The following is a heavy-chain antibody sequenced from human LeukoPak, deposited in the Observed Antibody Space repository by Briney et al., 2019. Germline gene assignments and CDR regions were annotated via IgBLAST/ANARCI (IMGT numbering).Heavy chain of an antibody. D-gene: IGHD3-10*01. CDR3: ARRRRGPSGAIDY. J-gene: IGHJ4*02. V-gene: IGHV4-34*01. CDR1: GGSFSGYY. CDR2: INHSGST. Sequence: PSETLSLTCAVYGGSFSGYYWSWIRQPPGKGLEWIGEINHSGSTNYNPSLKSRVTISVDTPKNQFSLKLSSVTAADTAVYYCARRRRGPSGAIDYWGQGTLVTVSS.